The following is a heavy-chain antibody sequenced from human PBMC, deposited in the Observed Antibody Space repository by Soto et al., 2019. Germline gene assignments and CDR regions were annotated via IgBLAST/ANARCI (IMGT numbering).Heavy chain of an antibody. Sequence: QVQLQQWGAGLLKPSETLSLTCAVYGGSFSGYYWSWIRQPPGKGLEWIGEINHSGSTNYNPSLKSRVTISVDTSKNQFSLKRSSVTAADTAVYYCARSGYGSGSYYNSHWGQGTLVTVSS. CDR1: GGSFSGYY. CDR3: ARSGYGSGSYYNSH. V-gene: IGHV4-34*01. D-gene: IGHD3-10*01. J-gene: IGHJ4*02. CDR2: INHSGST.